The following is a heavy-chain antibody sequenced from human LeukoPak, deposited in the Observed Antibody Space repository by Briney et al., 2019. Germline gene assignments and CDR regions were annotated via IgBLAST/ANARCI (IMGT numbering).Heavy chain of an antibody. CDR3: ARHAGDSSGYYSDFDY. V-gene: IGHV4-59*08. J-gene: IGHJ4*02. CDR2: IYYSGST. CDR1: GGSISSYY. Sequence: SETPSLTCTVSGGSISSYYWSWIRQPPGKGLEWIGYIYYSGSTNYNPSLKSRVTISVDTSKNQFSLKLSSVTAADTAVYYCARHAGDSSGYYSDFDYWGQGTLVTVSS. D-gene: IGHD3-22*01.